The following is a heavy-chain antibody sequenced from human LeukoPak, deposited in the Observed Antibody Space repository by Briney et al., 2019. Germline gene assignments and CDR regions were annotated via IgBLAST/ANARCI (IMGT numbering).Heavy chain of an antibody. V-gene: IGHV3-74*03. CDR1: GFTFSSYW. CDR3: ATSLHYGALLDS. J-gene: IGHJ5*01. D-gene: IGHD4-17*01. Sequence: GGSLRLSCAASGFTFSSYWMNWVRQAPGKGLVWVSRINSDGTTTTYADSVKGRFTISRDNAKNTLYLQMNSLRAEDTAVYYCATSLHYGALLDSWGQGTLVTVSS. CDR2: INSDGTTT.